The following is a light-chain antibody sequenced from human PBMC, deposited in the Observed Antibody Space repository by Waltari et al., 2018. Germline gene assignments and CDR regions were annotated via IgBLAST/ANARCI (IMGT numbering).Light chain of an antibody. J-gene: IGLJ2*01. V-gene: IGLV2-23*02. CDR2: EVL. Sequence: QSALTQPASVSGSLGQSISISCSGTYSTVGGYDLVHWYHQRPGEAPKLLIYEVLKRPSGISNRFSGSKSGNAASLTISALQPEDEGTYYCCSYASSSPRLIFGGGTELSVL. CDR1: YSTVGGYDL. CDR3: CSYASSSPRLI.